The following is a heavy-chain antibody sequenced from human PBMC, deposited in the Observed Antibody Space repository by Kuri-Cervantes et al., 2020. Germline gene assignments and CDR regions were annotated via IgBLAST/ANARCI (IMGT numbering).Heavy chain of an antibody. D-gene: IGHD2-21*02. CDR3: ARGCGGDCYSYYGMDV. CDR1: GGSISSYY. J-gene: IGHJ6*02. CDR2: IYTSGST. Sequence: GSLRLSCTVSGGSISSYYWSWIRQPAGKGLEWIGRIYTSGSTNYDPSLKSRVTMSVDTSKNQFSLKLSSVTAADTAVYYCARGCGGDCYSYYGMDVWGQGTTVTVSS. V-gene: IGHV4-4*07.